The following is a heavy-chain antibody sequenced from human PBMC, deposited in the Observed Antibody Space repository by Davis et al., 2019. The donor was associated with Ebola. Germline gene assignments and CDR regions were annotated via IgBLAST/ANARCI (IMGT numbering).Heavy chain of an antibody. Sequence: GESLKISCAASGFSFSSYWMGWVRQAPGKGLEWVANIKQDGSEKYYVDSVEGRFTISRDNSKNTLYLQMNSLRAEDTAVYYCARDRGDSSGYYYFDYWGQGTLVTVSS. J-gene: IGHJ4*02. CDR3: ARDRGDSSGYYYFDY. CDR2: IKQDGSEK. CDR1: GFSFSSYW. D-gene: IGHD3-22*01. V-gene: IGHV3-7*01.